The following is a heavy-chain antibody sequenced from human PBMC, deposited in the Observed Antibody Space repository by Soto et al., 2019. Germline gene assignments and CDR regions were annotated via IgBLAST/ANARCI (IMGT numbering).Heavy chain of an antibody. J-gene: IGHJ6*02. Sequence: PSETLSLTCAVSGGSFSGYYWGWVRQPPGKGLEWVGEMNYSGSSNYNPSLKRRVTITVVATKNKDSLKVTSAAAADRAMDYCSGRNFLYALDVWGQGTTVTVSS. CDR1: GGSFSGYY. CDR3: SGRNFLYALDV. V-gene: IGHV4-34*01. CDR2: MNYSGSS.